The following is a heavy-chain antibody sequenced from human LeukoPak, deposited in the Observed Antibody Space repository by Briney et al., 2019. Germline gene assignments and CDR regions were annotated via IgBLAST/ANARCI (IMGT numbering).Heavy chain of an antibody. D-gene: IGHD6-13*01. Sequence: GESLRLSCAASGFTVTTYAMSWVRQAPGKGLEWISAISGDGATKYYADSVKGRFTISRDTSTNTLYLQLNSLRVDDTAIYFCAKEWRFSSSWYQHYFDHWGQGTLVTVSS. CDR2: ISGDGATK. CDR3: AKEWRFSSSWYQHYFDH. V-gene: IGHV3-23*01. J-gene: IGHJ4*02. CDR1: GFTVTTYA.